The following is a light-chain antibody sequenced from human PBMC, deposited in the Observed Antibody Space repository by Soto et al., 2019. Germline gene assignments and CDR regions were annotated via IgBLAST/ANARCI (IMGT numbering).Light chain of an antibody. Sequence: DIPMTQSPSSLSASVGDRVNITCRASQSISSFLNWYQQKPGKAPKLLIYAASSLQSGVPLRFSGSGSGTDFTLTISSLQPEDFATYYCQQSYSTPITFGQGTRLEIK. CDR3: QQSYSTPIT. CDR2: AAS. V-gene: IGKV1-39*01. J-gene: IGKJ5*01. CDR1: QSISSF.